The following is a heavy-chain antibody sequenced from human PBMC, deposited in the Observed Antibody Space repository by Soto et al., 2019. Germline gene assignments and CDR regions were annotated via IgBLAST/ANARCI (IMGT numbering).Heavy chain of an antibody. D-gene: IGHD6-13*01. V-gene: IGHV4-39*01. J-gene: IGHJ5*02. CDR2: IYYSGST. CDR1: GGSISSSSYY. CDR3: ARPQSDSSSWIRAGTPRTYWFDP. Sequence: PSETLSLTCTVSGGSISSSSYYWGWIRQPPGKGLEWIGSIYYSGSTYYNPSLKSRVTISVDTSKNQFSLKLSSVTAADTAVYYCARPQSDSSSWIRAGTPRTYWFDPWGQGTLVTVSS.